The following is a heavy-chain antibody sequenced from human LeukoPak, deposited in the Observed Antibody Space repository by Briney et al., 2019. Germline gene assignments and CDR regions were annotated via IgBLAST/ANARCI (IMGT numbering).Heavy chain of an antibody. CDR3: ARDRWRGTDYFDS. J-gene: IGHJ4*02. D-gene: IGHD3-3*01. Sequence: GRSLRLFCTASGFTFSSYTVHWVRQAPGKWLEWVAVISYDGNYKYYADSVKGRFTLSRDNSKNTLYLQMNSLSVEDTAVYYCARDRWRGTDYFDSWGPGTLVTVSS. V-gene: IGHV3-30*04. CDR2: ISYDGNYK. CDR1: GFTFSSYT.